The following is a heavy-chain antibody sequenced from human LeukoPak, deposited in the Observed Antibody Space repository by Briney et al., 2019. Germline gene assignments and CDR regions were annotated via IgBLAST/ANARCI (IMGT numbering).Heavy chain of an antibody. D-gene: IGHD2-15*01. CDR1: GGSISSGGYY. J-gene: IGHJ5*02. CDR3: ATNSGGGCYSKTSCSYEFDP. CDR2: IYYSGST. Sequence: SESLSLTCTVSGGSISSGGYYWSWIRQHPGKGLEWIGYIYYSGSTYYNPSLKSRVTISVDTSKNQFSLKLSSVTAADTAVYYCATNSGGGCYSKTSCSYEFDPWGQGTLVTVSS. V-gene: IGHV4-31*03.